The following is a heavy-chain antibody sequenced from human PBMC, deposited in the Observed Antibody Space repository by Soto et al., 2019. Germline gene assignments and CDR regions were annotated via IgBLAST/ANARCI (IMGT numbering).Heavy chain of an antibody. CDR2: IIPIFGTA. J-gene: IGHJ4*02. V-gene: IGHV1-69*12. CDR1: GGTFSSYA. D-gene: IGHD6-13*01. CDR3: AKKQRIAAAGTLDY. Sequence: QVQLVQSGAEVKKPGSSVKVSCKASGGTFSSYAISWVRQAPGQGLEWMGGIIPIFGTANYAQKFQGRVTITADESTSTAYMDVSSLRSEDRAVYYCAKKQRIAAAGTLDYWGQGTLVTVSS.